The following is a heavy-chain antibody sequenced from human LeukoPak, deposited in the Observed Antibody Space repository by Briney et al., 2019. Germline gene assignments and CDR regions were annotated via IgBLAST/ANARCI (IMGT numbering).Heavy chain of an antibody. D-gene: IGHD3-3*01. CDR3: ARDPHYDFWSGYHVRYFDY. V-gene: IGHV1-3*01. CDR2: INAGNGNT. J-gene: IGHJ4*02. CDR1: GYTFTSYA. Sequence: ASVKVSCKASGYTFTSYAMHWVRQAPGQRLEWMGWINAGNGNTKYSQKFQGRVTITRDTSASTAYMELSSLRSEDTAVYYCARDPHYDFWSGYHVRYFDYWGQGTLVTVSS.